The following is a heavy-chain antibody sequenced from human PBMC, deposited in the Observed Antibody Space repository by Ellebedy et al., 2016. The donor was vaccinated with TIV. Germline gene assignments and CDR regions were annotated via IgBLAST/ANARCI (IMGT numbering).Heavy chain of an antibody. V-gene: IGHV3-15*06. D-gene: IGHD5-24*01. J-gene: IGHJ4*02. CDR2: IKSESDGGTT. CDR3: IADTYRSSSMAADY. CDR1: GFTFTNTW. Sequence: GGSLRLXXAASGFTFTNTWMNWVRQAPGKGLEWVGRIKSESDGGTTHYAAPVKGRFTISRDDSRNTLFLQMSSLKVEDTSMYYCIADTYRSSSMAADYWGQGTLVTVSS.